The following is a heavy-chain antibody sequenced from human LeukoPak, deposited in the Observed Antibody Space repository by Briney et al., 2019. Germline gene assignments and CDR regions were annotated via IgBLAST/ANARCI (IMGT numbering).Heavy chain of an antibody. Sequence: SETLSLTCAVYGESFSGYYWSWIRQPPGKGLEWIGEINHSGSINYNPSLKSRVTISVDTSKNQFSLKLSSVTAADTAVYYCARGLDYYGSGSFDYYMDVWGKGTTVTVSS. CDR1: GESFSGYY. J-gene: IGHJ6*03. CDR3: ARGLDYYGSGSFDYYMDV. V-gene: IGHV4-34*01. D-gene: IGHD3-10*01. CDR2: INHSGSI.